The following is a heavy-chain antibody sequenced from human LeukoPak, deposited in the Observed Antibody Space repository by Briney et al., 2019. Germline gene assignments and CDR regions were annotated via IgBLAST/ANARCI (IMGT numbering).Heavy chain of an antibody. CDR2: IKQDGSEK. J-gene: IGHJ3*02. CDR1: GFTFTSYW. D-gene: IGHD2-15*01. V-gene: IGHV3-7*04. CDR3: AGNYSWVFNM. Sequence: GGSLRLSCAASGFTFTSYWMSWVRQAPGKGLEWVANIKQDGSEKYYVDSVKGRLTISRDNAKNSLYLQMNSLRAEDTAVYYWAGNYSWVFNMGGKGTMFTVSS.